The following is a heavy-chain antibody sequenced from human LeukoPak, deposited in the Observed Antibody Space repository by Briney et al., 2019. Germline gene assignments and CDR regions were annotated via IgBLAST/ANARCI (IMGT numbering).Heavy chain of an antibody. J-gene: IGHJ3*02. CDR1: GFTFSGSA. Sequence: GGSLKLSCAASGFTFSGSAMHWVRQASGKGLEWVGRIRSKANSYATAYAASVKGRFTISRDDSKNTAYLQMNSLKTEDTAVYYCTRGNNWGSHAFDIWGQGTMVTVSS. CDR3: TRGNNWGSHAFDI. CDR2: IRSKANSYAT. D-gene: IGHD7-27*01. V-gene: IGHV3-73*01.